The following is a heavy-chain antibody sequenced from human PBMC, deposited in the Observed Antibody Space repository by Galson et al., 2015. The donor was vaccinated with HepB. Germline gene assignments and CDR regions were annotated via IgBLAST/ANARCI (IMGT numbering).Heavy chain of an antibody. V-gene: IGHV3-30*04. J-gene: IGHJ4*02. Sequence: SLRLSCAASGFIFGDYPMHWVRQAPGKGLEWVAVISYDGSNKYCTDSVKGRFTISRDNSNNTLYLQMNSLRGEDTAVYYCARDGRGDGYNYPLYWGQGTLVTVSS. CDR3: ARDGRGDGYNYPLY. CDR2: ISYDGSNK. CDR1: GFIFGDYP. D-gene: IGHD5-24*01.